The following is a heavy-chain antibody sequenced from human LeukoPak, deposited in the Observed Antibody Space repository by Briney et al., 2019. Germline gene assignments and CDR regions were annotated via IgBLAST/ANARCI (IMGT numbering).Heavy chain of an antibody. D-gene: IGHD1-26*01. Sequence: GGSLRLSCAASGFTFSGSAMHWVRQASGKGLEWVGRIRSKANSYATAYAASVKGRFTISRDDSKNTAYLQMNSLRAEDTAVYYCAKGGNSGSYYAFSIAFDIWGQGTMVTVSS. CDR1: GFTFSGSA. CDR3: AKGGNSGSYYAFSIAFDI. J-gene: IGHJ3*02. CDR2: IRSKANSYAT. V-gene: IGHV3-73*01.